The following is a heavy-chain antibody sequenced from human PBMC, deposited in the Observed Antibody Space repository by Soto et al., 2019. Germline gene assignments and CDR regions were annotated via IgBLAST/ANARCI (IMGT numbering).Heavy chain of an antibody. CDR1: GGSISSSSYY. V-gene: IGHV4-39*01. CDR3: ARQLWFGELLYRGESFDP. Sequence: PSETLSLTCTVSGGSISSSSYYWGWIRQPPGKGLEWIGSIYYSGSTYYNPSLKSRATISVDTSKNQFSLKLSSVTAADTAVYYCARQLWFGELLYRGESFDPWGQGTLVTVSS. J-gene: IGHJ5*02. D-gene: IGHD3-10*01. CDR2: IYYSGST.